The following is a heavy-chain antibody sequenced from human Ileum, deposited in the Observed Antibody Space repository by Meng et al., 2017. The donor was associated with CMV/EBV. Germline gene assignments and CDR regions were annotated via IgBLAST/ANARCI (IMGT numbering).Heavy chain of an antibody. CDR3: VRASITMIDY. V-gene: IGHV4-39*07. CDR1: GDSISSGDYF. D-gene: IGHD3-22*01. Sequence: QEPAQCRRKPPTTLALTCTVSGDSISSGDYFWGWIRQPPKGLEWVASITYSGTTYYNPSLKSRVTMSVDTSKNQFSLKLNSVTAADTAVYYCVRASITMIDYWGQGTLVTVSS. J-gene: IGHJ4*02. CDR2: ITYSGTT.